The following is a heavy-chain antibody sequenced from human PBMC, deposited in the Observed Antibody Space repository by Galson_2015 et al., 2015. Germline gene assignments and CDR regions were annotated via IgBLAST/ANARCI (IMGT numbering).Heavy chain of an antibody. CDR3: AKGSVAAGGFDF. CDR1: GFTLSSYA. D-gene: IGHD3-10*01. V-gene: IGHV3-23*01. Sequence: ALSLACAASGFTLSSYAMSWVRQTPGQGLEWVSTIYGNGGTTYYGDSVKGWFTISRDNSKNTLFLHMHSLRAEDTAMYCCAKGSVAAGGFDFWGQGTRVTVSS. J-gene: IGHJ4*02. CDR2: IYGNGGTT.